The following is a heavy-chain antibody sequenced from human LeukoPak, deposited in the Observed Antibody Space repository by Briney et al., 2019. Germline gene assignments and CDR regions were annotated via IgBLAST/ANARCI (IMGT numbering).Heavy chain of an antibody. Sequence: SVKVSCKASGGTFSSYAISWVRQAPGQGLEWMGGIIPTFGTANYAQKFQGRVTITTDESTSTAYMELSSLRSEDTAVYYCAGTYYYDSSGYYIPFDYWGQGTLVTVSS. CDR2: IIPTFGTA. CDR3: AGTYYYDSSGYYIPFDY. J-gene: IGHJ4*02. V-gene: IGHV1-69*05. CDR1: GGTFSSYA. D-gene: IGHD3-22*01.